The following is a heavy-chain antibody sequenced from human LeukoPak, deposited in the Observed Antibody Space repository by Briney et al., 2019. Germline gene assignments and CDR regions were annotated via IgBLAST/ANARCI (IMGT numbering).Heavy chain of an antibody. D-gene: IGHD3-10*01. CDR3: TRGRGI. Sequence: SQTLSLTCTVSGGSISSGSYYWYWIRQPAGKGLEWIGHIYTSGSTSYNPSLKSRVTMSVDTSKNQFSLKLSSVTATDTAVYYCTRGRGIWGQGTLVTVSS. CDR1: GGSISSGSYY. J-gene: IGHJ4*02. CDR2: IYTSGST. V-gene: IGHV4-61*09.